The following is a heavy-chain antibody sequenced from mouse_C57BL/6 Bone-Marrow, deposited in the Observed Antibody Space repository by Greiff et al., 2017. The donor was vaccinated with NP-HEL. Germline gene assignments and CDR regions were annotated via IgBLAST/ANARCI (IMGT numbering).Heavy chain of an antibody. Sequence: EVQLVESGGGLVKPGGSLKLSCAASGFTFTDYGMHWVRQAPEKGLEWVAYISSGSSTIYYADTVKGRFTISRDNAKNTLFLQMTSLRSEDTAMYYCARNDFWGTGTTVTVSA. D-gene: IGHD2-12*01. CDR3: ARNDF. CDR2: ISSGSSTI. CDR1: GFTFTDYG. V-gene: IGHV5-17*01. J-gene: IGHJ1*03.